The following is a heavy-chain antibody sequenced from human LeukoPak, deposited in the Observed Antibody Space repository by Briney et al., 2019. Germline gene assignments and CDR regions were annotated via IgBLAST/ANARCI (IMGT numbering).Heavy chain of an antibody. CDR2: ISYDGSNK. CDR3: ARDQGWIYYGSMTWVDC. CDR1: GFTFSNYA. Sequence: GGSLRLSCAASGFTFSNYAIHWVRQAPGKGLEWVAVISYDGSNKVYADSVKGRFTISRDNSKNTLYVQMNGLRADDTAMYYCARDQGWIYYGSMTWVDCWGQGTLVTVSS. D-gene: IGHD3-10*01. V-gene: IGHV3-30-3*01. J-gene: IGHJ4*02.